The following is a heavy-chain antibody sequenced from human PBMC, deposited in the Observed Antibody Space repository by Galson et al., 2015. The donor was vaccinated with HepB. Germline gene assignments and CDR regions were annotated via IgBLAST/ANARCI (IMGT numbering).Heavy chain of an antibody. CDR3: AREGGTYVYDSSDYSGWLDP. V-gene: IGHV3-30*14. Sequence: SLRLSCAASGFTFRSYAMHWVRQAPGKGLEWVTLISYDGSKKYYADSVRGRFTISRDNSKNTLYLQMNSLRAEDTAVYYCAREGGTYVYDSSDYSGWLDPWGQGTLVTVSS. CDR2: ISYDGSKK. D-gene: IGHD3-22*01. CDR1: GFTFRSYA. J-gene: IGHJ5*02.